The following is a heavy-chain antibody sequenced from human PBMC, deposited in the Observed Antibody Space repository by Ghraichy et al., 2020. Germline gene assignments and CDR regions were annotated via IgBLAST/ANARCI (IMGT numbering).Heavy chain of an antibody. J-gene: IGHJ3*02. D-gene: IGHD2-2*01. Sequence: SETLSPTCTVSGGSISSYYWSWIRQPPGKGLEWIGYIYYSGSTNYNPSLKSRVTISVDTSKNQFSLKLSSVTAADTAVYYCARDRYCSSTSCYLFAFDIWGQGTMVTVSS. V-gene: IGHV4-59*01. CDR2: IYYSGST. CDR3: ARDRYCSSTSCYLFAFDI. CDR1: GGSISSYY.